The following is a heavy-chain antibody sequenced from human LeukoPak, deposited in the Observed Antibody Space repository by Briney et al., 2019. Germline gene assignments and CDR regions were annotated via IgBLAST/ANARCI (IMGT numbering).Heavy chain of an antibody. CDR1: GFTFSSYG. Sequence: GGSLRLSCAASGFTFSSYGMHWVRQAPGKGLEWVSYISSSGSTIYYADSVKGRFTISRDNAKNSLYLQMNSLRAEDTAVYYCSLHYYYYYMDVWGKGTTVTVSS. CDR2: ISSSGSTI. J-gene: IGHJ6*03. V-gene: IGHV3-48*04. CDR3: SLHYYYYYMDV.